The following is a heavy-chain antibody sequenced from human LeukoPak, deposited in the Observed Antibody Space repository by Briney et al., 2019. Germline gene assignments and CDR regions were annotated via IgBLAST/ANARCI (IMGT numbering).Heavy chain of an antibody. Sequence: SETLSLTCTVSGGSISSSSYYWGWIRQPPGKGLEWIGSIYYSGSTYYNPSLKSRVTISVDTSKNQFSLKLSSVTAADTAVYYCAREGIGVGFRGSGAFDIWGQGTMVTVSS. J-gene: IGHJ3*02. CDR1: GGSISSSSYY. CDR3: AREGIGVGFRGSGAFDI. D-gene: IGHD6-13*01. CDR2: IYYSGST. V-gene: IGHV4-39*07.